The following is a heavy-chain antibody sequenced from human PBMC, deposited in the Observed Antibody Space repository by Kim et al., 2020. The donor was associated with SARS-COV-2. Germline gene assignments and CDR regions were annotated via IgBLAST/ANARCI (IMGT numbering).Heavy chain of an antibody. Sequence: SETLSLTCTVPGGSISSSSYYWGWIRQPPGKGLEWIGSIYYSGSTYYNPSLKSRVTISVDTSKNQFSLKLSSVTAADTAVYYCASKLRSYYYYGMDVWGKGTTVTVSS. V-gene: IGHV4-39*01. CDR2: IYYSGST. CDR1: GGSISSSSYY. J-gene: IGHJ6*04. CDR3: ASKLRSYYYYGMDV. D-gene: IGHD4-17*01.